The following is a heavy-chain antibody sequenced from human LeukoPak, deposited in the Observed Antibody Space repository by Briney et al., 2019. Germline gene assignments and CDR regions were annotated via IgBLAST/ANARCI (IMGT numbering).Heavy chain of an antibody. CDR3: ARVPYSSSPSSYYYYYMDV. V-gene: IGHV1-18*01. CDR2: ISAYNGNT. CDR1: GYTFTSYG. Sequence: ASVKVSCKASGYTFTSYGISWVRQAPGQGLEWMGWISAYNGNTNYAQKLQGRVTMTTDTSTSTAYMELRSLRSDDTAVYYCARVPYSSSPSSYYYYYMDVWGKGTTVTVSS. D-gene: IGHD6-6*01. J-gene: IGHJ6*03.